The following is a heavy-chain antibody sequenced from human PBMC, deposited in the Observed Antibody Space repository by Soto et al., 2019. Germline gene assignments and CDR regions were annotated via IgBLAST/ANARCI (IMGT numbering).Heavy chain of an antibody. Sequence: QVQLVQSGAEVKKPGSSVKVSCKASGGTFSSYAISWVRQAPGQGLEWMGGIIPIFGTANYAQKFQGRVTITADESTSTAYMALSSLRSEDTAVYYCASPPLDFPSPDWYFDLWCRGTLVTVSS. J-gene: IGHJ2*01. CDR3: ASPPLDFPSPDWYFDL. V-gene: IGHV1-69*01. CDR1: GGTFSSYA. CDR2: IIPIFGTA.